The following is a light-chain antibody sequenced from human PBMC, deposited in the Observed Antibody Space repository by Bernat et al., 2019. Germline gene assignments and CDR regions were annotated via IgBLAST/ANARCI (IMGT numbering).Light chain of an antibody. CDR1: QVIGTY. Sequence: GDRVTITCRASQVIGTYLAWYQQKPGKAPNLLIYGASTLQTGVPSRFSGSGSGTEFTLTISSLRPEDFATYHCQQLNSYPITFGQGTRLEIK. CDR2: GAS. J-gene: IGKJ5*01. CDR3: QQLNSYPIT. V-gene: IGKV1-9*01.